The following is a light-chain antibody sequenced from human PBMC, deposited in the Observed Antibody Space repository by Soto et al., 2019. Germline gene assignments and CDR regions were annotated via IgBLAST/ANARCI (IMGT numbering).Light chain of an antibody. CDR2: EVS. Sequence: QSALTQSPSASGSPGQSVTLSCTGTSSDIGGYNYVSWYQQHPGKAPKLVIYEVSKRPSGVPDRFSGSQSGNTASLTISGLQPEDEADYYCSSYAGTDNLLFGGGTKVTVL. J-gene: IGLJ3*02. CDR1: SSDIGGYNY. CDR3: SSYAGTDNLL. V-gene: IGLV2-8*01.